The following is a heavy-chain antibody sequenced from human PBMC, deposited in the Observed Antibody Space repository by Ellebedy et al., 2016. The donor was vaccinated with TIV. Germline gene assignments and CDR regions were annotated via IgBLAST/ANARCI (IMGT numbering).Heavy chain of an antibody. V-gene: IGHV3-48*02. D-gene: IGHD3-3*01. CDR2: ISSSSTTI. Sequence: GGSLRLSCAASGFTFSSYSMNWVRQAPGKGLEWVSYISSSSTTINYADSVKGRFTISRDNAKNSLYLQMNSLRDEDTAVYYCARARYDFWSVHRWFDPWGQGTLVTVSS. CDR1: GFTFSSYS. CDR3: ARARYDFWSVHRWFDP. J-gene: IGHJ5*02.